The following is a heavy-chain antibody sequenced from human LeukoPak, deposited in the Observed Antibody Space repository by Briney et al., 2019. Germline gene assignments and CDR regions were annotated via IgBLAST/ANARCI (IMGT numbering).Heavy chain of an antibody. CDR3: TRHPNGDYIGAFDC. Sequence: SLSPFCAVEAFFFNNEAVGSVRQPRGGGMGWVPAINGGGRTYYGVSVKGRFTISRDNSRNTLSLKMDSLRAEDRAVYFCTRHPNGDYIGAFDCLGQGTVVTVSS. CDR2: INGGGRT. J-gene: IGHJ3*01. CDR1: AFFFNNEA. D-gene: IGHD4-17*01. V-gene: IGHV3-23*02.